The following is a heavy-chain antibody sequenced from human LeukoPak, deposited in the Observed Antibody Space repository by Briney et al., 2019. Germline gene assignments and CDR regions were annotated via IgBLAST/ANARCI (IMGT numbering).Heavy chain of an antibody. CDR2: IYHSGST. D-gene: IGHD4-17*01. CDR3: ARANSYYYGDLDS. Sequence: SETLSLTCSVSGGSISNYYWNWIRQTPGKGLEWIGYIYHSGSTYYNPSLKSRVTISLDTSKKQFSLKLSSVTAADTAVYYCARANSYYYGDLDSWGQGILVTVSS. J-gene: IGHJ4*02. CDR1: GGSISNYY. V-gene: IGHV4-59*01.